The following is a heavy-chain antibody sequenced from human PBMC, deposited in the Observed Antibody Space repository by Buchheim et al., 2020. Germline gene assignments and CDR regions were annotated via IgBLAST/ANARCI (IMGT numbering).Heavy chain of an antibody. V-gene: IGHV3-23*01. CDR3: AKDADSSSWYRVLYYFDY. Sequence: EVQLLESGGGLVQPGGSLRLSCAASGFTFSSYAMSWVRQAPGKGLEWVSAISGSGGSTYYADSVKGRFTISRDNSKNTLYLRMNSLRAEDTAVYYCAKDADSSSWYRVLYYFDYWGQGTL. CDR2: ISGSGGST. J-gene: IGHJ4*02. CDR1: GFTFSSYA. D-gene: IGHD6-13*01.